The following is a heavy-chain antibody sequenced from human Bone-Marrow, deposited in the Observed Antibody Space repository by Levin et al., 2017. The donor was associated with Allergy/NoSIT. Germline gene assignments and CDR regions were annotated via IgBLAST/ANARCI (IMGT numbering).Heavy chain of an antibody. V-gene: IGHV3-21*01. Sequence: PGGSLRLSCAASGFTFSSYSMNWVRQAPGKGLEWVSSISSSSSYIYYADSVKGRFTISRDNAKNSLYLQMNSLRAEDTAVYYCATNYYGSGSGDYWGQGTLVTVSS. CDR1: GFTFSSYS. CDR2: ISSSSSYI. D-gene: IGHD3-10*01. J-gene: IGHJ4*02. CDR3: ATNYYGSGSGDY.